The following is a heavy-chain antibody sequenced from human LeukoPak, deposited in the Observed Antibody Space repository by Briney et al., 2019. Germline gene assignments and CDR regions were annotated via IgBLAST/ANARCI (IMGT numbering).Heavy chain of an antibody. D-gene: IGHD3-9*01. CDR3: ARAGDYDILTGYYLNWFDP. V-gene: IGHV4-34*01. J-gene: IGHJ5*02. CDR2: INHSGST. CDR1: GGSFSGYY. Sequence: SETLSLTCAVYGGSFSGYYWSWIRQPPGKGLEWIGEINHSGSTNYNPSLKSRVTISVDTSKNQFSLKLSSVTAADTAVYYCARAGDYDILTGYYLNWFDPWGQGTLVTVSS.